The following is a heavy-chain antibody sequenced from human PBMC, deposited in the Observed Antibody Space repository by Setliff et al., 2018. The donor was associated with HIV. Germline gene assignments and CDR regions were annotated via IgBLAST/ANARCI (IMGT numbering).Heavy chain of an antibody. CDR3: ARLLEGPDYSSDFRYFDWFPDV. D-gene: IGHD3-9*01. Sequence: ETLSLTCTISGVYISNYHWGWIRQPPGRGLEWIGSIHTTGSPKNNPSLQSRVSISIDMAKSLFSLELSSVTAADTAVYYCARLLEGPDYSSDFRYFDWFPDVWGQGTLVTVSS. J-gene: IGHJ4*02. V-gene: IGHV4-4*08. CDR1: GVYISNYH. CDR2: IHTTGSP.